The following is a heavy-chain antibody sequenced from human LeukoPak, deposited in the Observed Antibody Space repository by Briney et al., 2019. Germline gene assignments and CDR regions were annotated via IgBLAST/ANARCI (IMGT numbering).Heavy chain of an antibody. J-gene: IGHJ4*02. CDR1: GGSISSYY. CDR2: IYYSGST. V-gene: IGHV4-59*01. Sequence: SETLSLTCIVSGGSISSYYWSWIRQPPGKRLEWIGYIYYSGSTNYNPSLKSRVTISVDTSKNQFSLKLSSVTAADTAVYYCARLKEDYGGNPGHFDYWGQGTLVTVSS. D-gene: IGHD4-23*01. CDR3: ARLKEDYGGNPGHFDY.